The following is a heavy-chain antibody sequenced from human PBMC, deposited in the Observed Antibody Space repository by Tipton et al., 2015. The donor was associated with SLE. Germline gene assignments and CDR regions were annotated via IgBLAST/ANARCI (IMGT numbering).Heavy chain of an antibody. CDR2: IYYSGST. V-gene: IGHV4-39*02. CDR1: GGSISSSSYY. D-gene: IGHD1-14*01. J-gene: IGHJ6*02. Sequence: TLSLTCTVSGGSISSSSYYWGWIRQPPGKGLEWIGSIYYSGSTYYNPSLKSRVTISVDTSTNHFSLRLNSVTAADTAVYYCARMRGGRYDYYGMDVWGQGTTVTVSS. CDR3: ARMRGGRYDYYGMDV.